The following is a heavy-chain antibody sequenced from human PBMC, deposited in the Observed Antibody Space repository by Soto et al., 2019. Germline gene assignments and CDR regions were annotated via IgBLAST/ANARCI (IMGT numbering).Heavy chain of an antibody. Sequence: GESLKISCKGSGYSFTSYWISWVHQMPGKGLEWMGRIDPSDSYTNYSPSFQGHVTISADKSISTAYLQWSSLKASDTAMYYCAREGYYYDSSGYYGYYYYGMDVWGQGTTVTVSS. CDR3: AREGYYYDSSGYYGYYYYGMDV. J-gene: IGHJ6*02. CDR2: IDPSDSYT. D-gene: IGHD3-22*01. CDR1: GYSFTSYW. V-gene: IGHV5-10-1*01.